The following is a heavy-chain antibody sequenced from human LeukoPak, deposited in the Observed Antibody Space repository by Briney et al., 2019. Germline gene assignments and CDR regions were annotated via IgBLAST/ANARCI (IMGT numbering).Heavy chain of an antibody. CDR3: AKEPTGAKTFDS. CDR1: GGSISSTPYY. V-gene: IGHV4-39*07. CDR2: LLYSGST. Sequence: SETLSLTCTVSGGSISSTPYYWGWIRQPPGKGLEWIGSLLYSGSTYYNPSLKSRVTISVDTSNNQVSLILRSVTAADTAVYFCAKEPTGAKTFDSWGQGTLVTVSS. J-gene: IGHJ4*02. D-gene: IGHD7-27*01.